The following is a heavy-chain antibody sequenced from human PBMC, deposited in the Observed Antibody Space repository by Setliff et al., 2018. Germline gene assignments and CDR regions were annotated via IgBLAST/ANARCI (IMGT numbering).Heavy chain of an antibody. D-gene: IGHD3-16*01. CDR1: GFTFRSYA. CDR3: ARDGGEY. V-gene: IGHV3-7*01. J-gene: IGHJ4*02. CDR2: IKQDGSEK. Sequence: GGSLRLSCAASGFTFRSYAMSWVRQAPGKGLEWVANIKQDGSEKYYVDSVKGRFTISRDNAKNSLHLQMNSLRAEDTAVYYCARDGGEYWGQGTLVTVSS.